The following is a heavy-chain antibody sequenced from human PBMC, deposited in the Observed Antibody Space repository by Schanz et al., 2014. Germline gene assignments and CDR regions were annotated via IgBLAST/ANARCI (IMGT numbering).Heavy chain of an antibody. CDR1: GFTFNNFG. Sequence: EVQLVESGGGLVQPGGSLRLSCVASGFTFNNFGMNWVRQAPGKGLEWVGRFKSNVDGGTTDYAAPVKGRFTISRDDSKNTLSLQMNSLKTEDTAVYYCTDGSARWGQGTLVTVSS. CDR2: FKSNVDGGTT. V-gene: IGHV3-15*01. CDR3: TDGSAR. J-gene: IGHJ4*02. D-gene: IGHD3-22*01.